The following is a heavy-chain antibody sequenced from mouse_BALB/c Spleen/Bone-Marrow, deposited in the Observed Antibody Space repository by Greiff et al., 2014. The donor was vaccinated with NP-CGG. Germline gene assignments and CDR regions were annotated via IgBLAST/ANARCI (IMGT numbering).Heavy chain of an antibody. D-gene: IGHD1-1*01. CDR3: AFYYYGSSLFAY. Sequence: DVQLQESGAELVKPGASVKLSCTASGFNIKDTYMHWVKQRPEQGLEWIGRIDPANGNTKYDPKFQGKATTTADTSSNTAYLQLSSLTSEDTAVYYCAFYYYGSSLFAYWGQGTLVTVSA. J-gene: IGHJ3*01. CDR2: IDPANGNT. V-gene: IGHV14-3*02. CDR1: GFNIKDTY.